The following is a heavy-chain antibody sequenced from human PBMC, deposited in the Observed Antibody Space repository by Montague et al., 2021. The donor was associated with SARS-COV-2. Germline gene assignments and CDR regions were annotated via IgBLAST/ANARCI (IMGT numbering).Heavy chain of an antibody. J-gene: IGHJ6*02. CDR1: GGSIGSREW. CDR2: IHQSESGRT. CDR3: GGTWVYFSPVDV. D-gene: IGHD3-3*01. V-gene: IGHV4-4*02. Sequence: SETLSLTCAVSGGSIGSREWWSWVRQPPGKGLEWIGEIHQSESGRTNXXXSLKSRVTISIDQSKNYFSLNLTSMTAADPAVYYCGGTWVYFSPVDVWGQGTTVIVSS.